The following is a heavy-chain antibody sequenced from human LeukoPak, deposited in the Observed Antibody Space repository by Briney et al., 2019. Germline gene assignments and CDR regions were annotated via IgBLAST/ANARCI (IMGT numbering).Heavy chain of an antibody. CDR2: ISSSSSYI. Sequence: GGSLRLSCAASGFTFSSYSMNWVRQAPGKGLEGVSSISSSSSYIYYADSVKGRFTTSRDNAKNSLYLQMNSLRAEDTAVYYCARVQGDMVRGVIIFGYYFDYWGQGTLVTVSS. CDR3: ARVQGDMVRGVIIFGYYFDY. V-gene: IGHV3-21*01. D-gene: IGHD3-10*01. CDR1: GFTFSSYS. J-gene: IGHJ4*02.